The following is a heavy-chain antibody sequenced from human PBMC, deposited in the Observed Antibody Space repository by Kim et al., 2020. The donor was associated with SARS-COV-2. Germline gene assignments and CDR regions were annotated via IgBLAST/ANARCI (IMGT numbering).Heavy chain of an antibody. V-gene: IGHV4-34*01. CDR1: GGSFTESY. CDR2: VKHTGST. D-gene: IGHD5-12*01. Sequence: SETLSLTCAVQGGSFTESYWSWIRQSPGKGLEWIGEVKHTGSTNYNPSLQSRVTMSVDTSKNQSPLKLRPLPAADTAIYYCSRGQLVPLYRGFDP. CDR3: SRGQLVPLYRGFDP. J-gene: IGHJ5*02.